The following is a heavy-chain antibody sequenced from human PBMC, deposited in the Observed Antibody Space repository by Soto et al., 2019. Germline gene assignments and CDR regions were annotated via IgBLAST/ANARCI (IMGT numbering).Heavy chain of an antibody. CDR3: ASPPGITGTTTGWFDP. CDR2: ISSSSSYI. Sequence: GGSLRLSCAASGFTFSSYSMNWVRQAPGKGLEWVSSISSSSSYIYYADSVKGRFTISRDNAKNSLYLQMNSLRAEDTAVYYCASPPGITGTTTGWFDPWGQGTLVTVSS. V-gene: IGHV3-21*01. CDR1: GFTFSSYS. J-gene: IGHJ5*02. D-gene: IGHD1-7*01.